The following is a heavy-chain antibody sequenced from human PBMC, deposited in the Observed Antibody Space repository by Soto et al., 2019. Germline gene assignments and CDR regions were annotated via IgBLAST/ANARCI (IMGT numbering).Heavy chain of an antibody. CDR2: IWYDGSNK. Sequence: GGSLRLSCAASGFTFSSYGMHWVRQAPGKGLEWVAVIWYDGSNKYYADSVKGRFTISRDNSKNTLYLQMNSLRAEDTAVYYCARDQGYYYYGMDVWGQGTTVTVSS. CDR1: GFTFSSYG. J-gene: IGHJ6*02. V-gene: IGHV3-33*01. CDR3: ARDQGYYYYGMDV.